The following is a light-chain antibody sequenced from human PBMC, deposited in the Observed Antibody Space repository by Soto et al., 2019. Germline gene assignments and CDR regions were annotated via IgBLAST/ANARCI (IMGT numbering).Light chain of an antibody. CDR2: DAS. CDR3: QHRMNWPLT. V-gene: IGKV3-11*01. CDR1: QSVSSY. Sequence: EIVLTQSPATLSLSPGDRATLSCRASQSVSSYLLWYQQKPGQTPRLLIYDASNRATGIPARFSGSGSETDFTLTISSLEPEDFAVYYCQHRMNWPLTFGQGTRLE. J-gene: IGKJ5*01.